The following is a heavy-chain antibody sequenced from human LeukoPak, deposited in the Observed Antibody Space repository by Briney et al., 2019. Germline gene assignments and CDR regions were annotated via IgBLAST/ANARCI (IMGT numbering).Heavy chain of an antibody. CDR1: GGSISSGSCY. CDR3: ARDVARLNYDFWSGQAKRGDAFDI. J-gene: IGHJ3*02. CDR2: IYTSGST. V-gene: IGHV4-61*02. D-gene: IGHD3-3*01. Sequence: SVTLSLTCTVSGGSISSGSCYWSWIRQPAGKGLEWIGRIYTSGSTNYNPSLKSRVTISVDTSKNQFSLKLSSVTAADTAVYYCARDVARLNYDFWSGQAKRGDAFDIWGQGTMVTVSS.